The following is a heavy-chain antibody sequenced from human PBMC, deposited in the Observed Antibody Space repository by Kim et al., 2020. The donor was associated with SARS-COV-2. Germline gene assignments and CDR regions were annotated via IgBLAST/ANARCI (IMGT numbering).Heavy chain of an antibody. V-gene: IGHV3-23*01. J-gene: IGHJ4*02. CDR2: T. D-gene: IGHD3-9*01. CDR3: EKGIWLSQPLDC. Sequence: TYSAESVKGRCTNSRATSKNTLYLQMNSLRAEDTALYYCEKGIWLSQPLDCLGQGTLVTVSS.